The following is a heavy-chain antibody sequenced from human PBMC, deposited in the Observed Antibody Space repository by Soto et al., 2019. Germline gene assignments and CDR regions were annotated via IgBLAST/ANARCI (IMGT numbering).Heavy chain of an antibody. CDR2: IIPIFGTA. CDR3: AREVDYYYGMDV. Sequence: QVQLVQSGAEVKKPGSSLKVSCKASGGTFSSYAISWVRQAPGQGLEWMGGIIPIFGTANYAQKFQGRVTITAHESTSTAYMELSSLRSEDSAVYYCAREVDYYYGMDVWGQGTTVTVSS. CDR1: GGTFSSYA. J-gene: IGHJ6*02. V-gene: IGHV1-69*12. D-gene: IGHD2-15*01.